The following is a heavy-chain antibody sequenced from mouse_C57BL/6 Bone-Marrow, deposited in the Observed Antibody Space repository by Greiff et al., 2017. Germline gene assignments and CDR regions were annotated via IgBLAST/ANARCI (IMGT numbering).Heavy chain of an antibody. CDR1: GYTFTDYE. V-gene: IGHV1-15*01. D-gene: IGHD4-1*01. J-gene: IGHJ2*01. CDR3: TRGPPLTGTGY. CDR2: IDPETGGT. Sequence: QVQLQQSGAELVRPGASVTLSCKASGYTFTDYEMHWVKQTPVHGLEWIGAIDPETGGTAYNQKFKGKAILTADKSSSTAYMELRSLTSEDSAVYYCTRGPPLTGTGYGGQGTTLTVSS.